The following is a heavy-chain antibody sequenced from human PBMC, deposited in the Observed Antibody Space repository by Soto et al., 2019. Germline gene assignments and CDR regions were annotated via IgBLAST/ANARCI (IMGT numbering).Heavy chain of an antibody. CDR2: SYYSGST. V-gene: IGHV4-31*03. CDR3: ARDRWDYYDSSGYSQRYYYYYYGMDV. Sequence: PSETLSLTCTVSGGSISSGGYYSSWIRQHPGKGLEWIGYSYYSGSTYYNPSLKSRVTISVDTSKNQFSLKLSSVTAADTAVYYCARDRWDYYDSSGYSQRYYYYYYGMDVWGQGTTVTVSS. D-gene: IGHD3-22*01. J-gene: IGHJ6*02. CDR1: GGSISSGGYY.